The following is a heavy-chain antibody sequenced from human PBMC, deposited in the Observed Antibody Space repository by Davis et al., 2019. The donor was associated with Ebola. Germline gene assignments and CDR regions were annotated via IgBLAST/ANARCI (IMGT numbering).Heavy chain of an antibody. J-gene: IGHJ3*02. CDR3: ASRGFPKAFDI. Sequence: PGGSLRLSCAASGFTFSSDWMSWVRQAPGKGLEWVAVISYDGSNKYYADSVKGRFTISRDNSKNTLYLQMNSLRAEDTAVYYCASRGFPKAFDIWGQGTMVTVSS. CDR2: ISYDGSNK. V-gene: IGHV3-30*03. CDR1: GFTFSSDW.